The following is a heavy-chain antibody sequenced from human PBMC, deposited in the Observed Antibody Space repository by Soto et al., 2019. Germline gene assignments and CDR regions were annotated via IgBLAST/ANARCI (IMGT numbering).Heavy chain of an antibody. Sequence: ASVKVSCKASGYVFSSSFVHWVRQAPGQGLEWMAMINPTVGSTSYAHNFQGRIAVTRDTSTATVYLDLSSLRSADTAIYYCAREVNTVIMTGDTEDYSGLDVWGQGTTVTVYS. CDR1: GYVFSSSF. D-gene: IGHD2-21*02. V-gene: IGHV1-46*01. J-gene: IGHJ6*02. CDR2: INPTVGST. CDR3: AREVNTVIMTGDTEDYSGLDV.